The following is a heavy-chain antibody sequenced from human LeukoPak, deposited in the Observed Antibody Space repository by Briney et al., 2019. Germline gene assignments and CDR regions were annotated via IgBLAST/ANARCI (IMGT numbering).Heavy chain of an antibody. J-gene: IGHJ3*02. CDR2: IDWDDDK. Sequence: SGPTPVKPTQTLTLTCTFSGFSLSTSGMCVSWIGQPPGKALEWLARIDWDDDKFYSTSLKTRLTISKDTSKNQVVLTMTNMDPVDTATYYCARSGSYFSAFDIWGQGTMVTVSS. CDR3: ARSGSYFSAFDI. V-gene: IGHV2-70*17. CDR1: GFSLSTSGMC. D-gene: IGHD1-26*01.